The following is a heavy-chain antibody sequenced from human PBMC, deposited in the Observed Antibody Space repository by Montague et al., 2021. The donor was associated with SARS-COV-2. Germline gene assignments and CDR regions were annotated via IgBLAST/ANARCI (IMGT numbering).Heavy chain of an antibody. D-gene: IGHD3-22*01. CDR3: ARGRQHFNMIVVVTTGGEYYFDX. V-gene: IGHV4-34*01. CDR1: GGSFSDYY. CDR2: INHRGTS. Sequence: SETLSLTCAVYGGSFSDYYWSWIRQPPGKGLKWIGEINHRGTSKYNTSLKSRVSISLDTSKNQFSLCLSSVTAADTAVYYCARGRQHFNMIVVVTTGGEYYFDXWGQGTLVTVSS. J-gene: IGHJ4*02.